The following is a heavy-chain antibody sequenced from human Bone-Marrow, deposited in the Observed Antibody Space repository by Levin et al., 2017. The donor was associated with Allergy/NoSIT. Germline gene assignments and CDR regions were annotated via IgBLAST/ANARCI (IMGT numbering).Heavy chain of an antibody. V-gene: IGHV3-15*01. CDR3: ATDDYYVSGNLFPLGNS. CDR1: GFIFNNAY. D-gene: IGHD3-10*01. J-gene: IGHJ5*02. CDR2: IKTKNDDEKI. Sequence: PGGSLRLSCAASGFIFNNAYMSWVRQAPGKGLEWVGRIKTKNDDEKIDYVVPVKGRFTISRDDSRNTLYLQMNSLKIEDTAVYYCATDDYYVSGNLFPLGNSWGQGTLVTVSS.